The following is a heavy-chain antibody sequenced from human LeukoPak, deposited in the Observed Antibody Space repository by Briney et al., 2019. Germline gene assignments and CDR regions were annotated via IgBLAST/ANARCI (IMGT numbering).Heavy chain of an antibody. Sequence: SETLFLTCTVSGGSISSGDYYWSWIRQPPGKGLEWIGYIYYSGSTYYNPSLKSRVTISVDTSKNQFSLKLSSVTAADTAVYYCARGALDSSSSDIFDYWGQGALVTVSS. V-gene: IGHV4-30-4*01. D-gene: IGHD6-6*01. J-gene: IGHJ4*02. CDR2: IYYSGST. CDR3: ARGALDSSSSDIFDY. CDR1: GGSISSGDYY.